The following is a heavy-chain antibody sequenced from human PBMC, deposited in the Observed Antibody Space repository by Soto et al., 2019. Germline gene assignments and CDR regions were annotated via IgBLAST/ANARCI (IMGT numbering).Heavy chain of an antibody. CDR2: IYSGGSI. Sequence: VQLVESGGGLIQAGGSLRLSCAVSGFTVSNNFMMWVRQAPGKGLEWVSLIYSGGSISYADSVKGRFXISRXGSXXXXXXXXXSLTAEDTAVYYCARDGNGQRGSPHWGQGTLVTVSS. CDR3: ARDGNGQRGSPH. D-gene: IGHD3-16*01. V-gene: IGHV3-53*02. CDR1: GFTVSNNF. J-gene: IGHJ4*02.